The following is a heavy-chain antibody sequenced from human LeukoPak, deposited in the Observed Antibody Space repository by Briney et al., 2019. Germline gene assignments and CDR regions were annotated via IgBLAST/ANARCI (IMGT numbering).Heavy chain of an antibody. V-gene: IGHV1-18*01. CDR2: ISAYNGNT. Sequence: ASVKVSCKASGYTFTSYGISWVRQAPGQGLEWVGWISAYNGNTNYAQKLQGRVTMTTDTSTSTAYMELRSLRSDDTAVYYCARRQGGYYDSSGYYFWGQGTLVTVSS. CDR3: ARRQGGYYDSSGYYF. J-gene: IGHJ4*02. CDR1: GYTFTSYG. D-gene: IGHD3-22*01.